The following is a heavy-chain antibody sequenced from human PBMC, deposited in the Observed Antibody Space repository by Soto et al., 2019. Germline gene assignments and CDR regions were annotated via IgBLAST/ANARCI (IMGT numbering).Heavy chain of an antibody. CDR3: ARNWGSGYYTSWFDP. Sequence: EVQLVESGGGLVQPGGSLSLSCAASGFTFSSYWMSWVRQAPGKGLEWVANIKQDGSEKYYVDSVKGRFTISRDNAKNSLYLQMNCLRAEDTAVYYCARNWGSGYYTSWFDPWGQGTLVTVSS. CDR1: GFTFSSYW. V-gene: IGHV3-7*01. J-gene: IGHJ5*02. CDR2: IKQDGSEK. D-gene: IGHD3-3*01.